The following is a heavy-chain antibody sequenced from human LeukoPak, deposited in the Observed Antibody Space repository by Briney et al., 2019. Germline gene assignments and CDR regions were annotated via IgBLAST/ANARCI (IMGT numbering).Heavy chain of an antibody. V-gene: IGHV3-15*01. D-gene: IGHD3-16*02. CDR3: TRYTSTWSFNY. CDR1: VFIFSYSW. Sequence: GGSLRLSYAASVFIFSYSWKSWVRQAPGKGLEWVGRIKRRTDGGTTDYAAPVNGRFTISRDDSKNTLYLQMNSLKTEDTAVYYCTRYTSTWSFNYWGQGTLVTVSS. J-gene: IGHJ4*02. CDR2: IKRRTDGGTT.